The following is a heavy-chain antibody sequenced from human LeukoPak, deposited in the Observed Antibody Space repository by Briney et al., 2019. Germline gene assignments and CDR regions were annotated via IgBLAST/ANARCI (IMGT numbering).Heavy chain of an antibody. CDR3: AGRRYSGSSQHFDY. V-gene: IGHV3-7*01. Sequence: GGSLRLSCAASGFTFTTYCMGWVRQAPGKGLEWVANIKQDGSEQYYVDSVKGRFTISRDNAKNSLYLQMNSLRAEDTAVYYCAGRRYSGSSQHFDYWGQGTLVTVSS. CDR2: IKQDGSEQ. CDR1: GFTFTTYC. D-gene: IGHD1-26*01. J-gene: IGHJ4*02.